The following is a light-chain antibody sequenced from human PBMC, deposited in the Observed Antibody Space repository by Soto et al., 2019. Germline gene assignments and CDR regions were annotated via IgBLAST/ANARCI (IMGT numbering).Light chain of an antibody. J-gene: IGKJ5*01. CDR2: WAY. V-gene: IGKV4-1*01. CDR1: QNITNN. CDR3: QQYFSIPIT. Sequence: DIQMTQSPSSLSASIGDRVAITCQASQNITNNLSWYQQKPGQPPKLLIYWAYTRESGVPDRFSGSGSGTDFTLTISSLQAEDVAVYYCQQYFSIPITFGQGTRLEIK.